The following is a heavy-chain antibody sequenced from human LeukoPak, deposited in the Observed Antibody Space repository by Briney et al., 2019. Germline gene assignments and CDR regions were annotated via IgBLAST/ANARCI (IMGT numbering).Heavy chain of an antibody. D-gene: IGHD2-2*01. V-gene: IGHV4-59*01. Sequence: SETLSLTCTVSGGSISSYYWSWIRQPPGKGLEWIGYIYYSGSTNYNPSLKSRVTISVDTSKNQFSLKLSSVTAADTAVYYCARGFSSCSSTSCGNWFDPWGQGTLVTVSS. CDR1: GGSISSYY. CDR3: ARGFSSCSSTSCGNWFDP. J-gene: IGHJ5*02. CDR2: IYYSGST.